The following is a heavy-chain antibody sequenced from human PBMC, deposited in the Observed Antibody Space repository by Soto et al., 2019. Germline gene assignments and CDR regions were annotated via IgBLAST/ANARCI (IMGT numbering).Heavy chain of an antibody. CDR3: ARVVPGAVAGFGP. V-gene: IGHV1-18*01. CDR1: GYTFSNYG. Sequence: QVQLVQSGGEVKRPGASVKVSCKTSGYTFSNYGITWVRQAPGQPLEWLGWISLYSDGTNYAQKFQGRVSMTTDTSTTAAYMELRSLRSDDTAVYYFARVVPGAVAGFGPWGQGTLVTVSS. D-gene: IGHD2-2*01. J-gene: IGHJ5*02. CDR2: ISLYSDGT.